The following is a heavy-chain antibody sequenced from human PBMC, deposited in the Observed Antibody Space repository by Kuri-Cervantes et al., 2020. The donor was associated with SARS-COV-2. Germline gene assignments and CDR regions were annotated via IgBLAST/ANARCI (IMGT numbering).Heavy chain of an antibody. CDR1: GGSFSGYS. Sequence: SETLSLTCAVYGGSFSGYSWSRIRQPPGKGLEWIGEINHSGSTNYNPSLKSRVTISVDTSKNQFSLKLSYVTAADTAVYYCARGPGLYSRKAYGMDVWGQGTTVTVSS. CDR2: INHSGST. V-gene: IGHV4-34*01. J-gene: IGHJ6*02. D-gene: IGHD3-16*02. CDR3: ARGPGLYSRKAYGMDV.